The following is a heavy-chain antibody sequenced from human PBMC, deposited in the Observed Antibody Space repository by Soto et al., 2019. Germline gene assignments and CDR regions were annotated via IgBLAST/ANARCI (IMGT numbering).Heavy chain of an antibody. CDR2: ISYDGSDK. V-gene: IGHV3-30*18. J-gene: IGHJ4*02. Sequence: QVHLVESGGGVVQPGRSLRLSCAASGFTFSHFGVHWVRQAPGKGLEWLTVISYDGSDKYYADSVKGRFTISRETSKNTRYLQIDIVTPQDTAVYYCAKDRTVGCGGDCPFDYWGQGTLVTVSS. CDR1: GFTFSHFG. D-gene: IGHD2-21*02. CDR3: AKDRTVGCGGDCPFDY.